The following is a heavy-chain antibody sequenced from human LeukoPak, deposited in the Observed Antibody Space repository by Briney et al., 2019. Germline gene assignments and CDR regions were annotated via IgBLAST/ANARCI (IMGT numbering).Heavy chain of an antibody. CDR3: ARDSHFYDSSGQKIGYFDY. Sequence: PGGSLRLSCAASGFTFSSYGMHWVRQAPGKGLEWVAFIRYDGSIIYYTDSVKGRFTISRDNSKNMLYLQMYSLRAEDTAVYYCARDSHFYDSSGQKIGYFDYWGQGTLVTVSS. CDR2: IRYDGSII. V-gene: IGHV3-30*02. CDR1: GFTFSSYG. J-gene: IGHJ4*02. D-gene: IGHD3-22*01.